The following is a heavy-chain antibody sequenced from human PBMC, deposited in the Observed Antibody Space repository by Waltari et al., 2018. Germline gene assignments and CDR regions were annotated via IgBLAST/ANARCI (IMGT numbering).Heavy chain of an antibody. CDR3: AGCHESRRCYFDY. J-gene: IGHJ4*02. Sequence: QVQLQESGPGLVKPSQTLSLTCTAPGGSISSRSYYWSRSRQPAGKGLEWIGRIYTSGSTNYNPSLKSRVTISVDTSKNQFSLKLSSVTAADTAVYYCAGCHESRRCYFDYWGQGTLVTVSS. CDR2: IYTSGST. CDR1: GGSISSRSYY. V-gene: IGHV4-61*02.